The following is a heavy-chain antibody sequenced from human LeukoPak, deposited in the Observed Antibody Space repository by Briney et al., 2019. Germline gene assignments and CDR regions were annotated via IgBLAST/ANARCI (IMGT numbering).Heavy chain of an antibody. J-gene: IGHJ6*02. CDR2: IYYSGST. CDR3: ARSKGIAPPGGYGMDV. D-gene: IGHD6-6*01. CDR1: GYSISSSNW. V-gene: IGHV4-28*01. Sequence: SETLSLTCGVSGYSISSSNWWGWIRQPPGKGLEWIGYIYYSGSTYYNPSLKSRVTMSVDTSKNQFSLKLSSVTAVDTAVYYCARSKGIAPPGGYGMDVWGQGTTVTVSS.